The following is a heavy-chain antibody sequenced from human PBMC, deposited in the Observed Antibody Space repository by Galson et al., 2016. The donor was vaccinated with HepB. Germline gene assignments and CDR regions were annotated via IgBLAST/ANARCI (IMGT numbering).Heavy chain of an antibody. J-gene: IGHJ6*02. CDR3: ARVVPPLDYYYGMDV. V-gene: IGHV1-3*01. Sequence: SVKVSCKASGYTFTVYAIHWVRQAPGQRLEWMGWINAGNGNTEYSQKFQGRVTITRDTSASTAYMEVSSLRSEDTAVYYCARVVPPLDYYYGMDVWGQGTTVTVSS. CDR1: GYTFTVYA. CDR2: INAGNGNT. D-gene: IGHD4-23*01.